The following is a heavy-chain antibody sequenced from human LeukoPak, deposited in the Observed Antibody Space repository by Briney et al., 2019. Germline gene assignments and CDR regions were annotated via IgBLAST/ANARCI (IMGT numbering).Heavy chain of an antibody. CDR1: GGSISSYY. CDR2: IYYSGST. CDR3: ARQPIASRDYYYYYGMDV. D-gene: IGHD2-21*01. J-gene: IGHJ6*02. V-gene: IGHV4-59*08. Sequence: PSETLSLTCTVSGGSISSYYWSWIRQPPGKGLEWMGYIYYSGSTNYNPSLKSRVTISVDTSKNQFSLKLSSVTAADTAVYYCARQPIASRDYYYYYGMDVWGQGTTVTVSS.